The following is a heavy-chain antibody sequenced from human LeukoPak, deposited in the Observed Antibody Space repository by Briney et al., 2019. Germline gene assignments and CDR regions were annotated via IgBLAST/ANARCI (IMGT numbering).Heavy chain of an antibody. CDR3: ARGYYDILTGYYKAHYFDY. Sequence: GGSLRLSCAASGFTFSSYWMSWVRQAPGKGLEWVANIKQDGSEKYYVDSVKGRFTISRDNAKNSLYLQMNSLRAEDTAVCYCARGYYDILTGYYKAHYFDYWGQGTLVTVSS. CDR2: IKQDGSEK. J-gene: IGHJ4*02. D-gene: IGHD3-9*01. CDR1: GFTFSSYW. V-gene: IGHV3-7*03.